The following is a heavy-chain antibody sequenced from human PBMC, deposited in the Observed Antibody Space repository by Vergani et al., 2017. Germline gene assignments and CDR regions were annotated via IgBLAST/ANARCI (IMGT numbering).Heavy chain of an antibody. J-gene: IGHJ6*03. CDR3: ARVFDSSGSYYPYYYYMDV. CDR1: GGTFSSYT. D-gene: IGHD3-22*01. Sequence: QVQLVQSGAEVKKPGSSVKVSCKASGGTFSSYTISWMRQAPGQGLEWIGGIIPIFGTANYAQKFQGRVKITADESTSTAYMELISLRSEDTAVYYGARVFDSSGSYYPYYYYMDVWGKGTTVTVSS. V-gene: IGHV1-69*01. CDR2: IIPIFGTA.